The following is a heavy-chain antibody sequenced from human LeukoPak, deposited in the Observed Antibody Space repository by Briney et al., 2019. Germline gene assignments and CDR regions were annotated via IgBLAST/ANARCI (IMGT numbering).Heavy chain of an antibody. CDR2: IYYSGST. CDR1: GGSISSGDYY. J-gene: IGHJ4*02. D-gene: IGHD5-24*01. V-gene: IGHV4-30-4*01. CDR3: ARGRGEMATIFAFSKSFHVTD. Sequence: SQTLSLTCTVSGGSISSGDYYWSWIRQPPGKGLEWIGYIYYSGSTYYNPSLKSRVTISVDTSKNQFSLKLSSVTAADTAVYYCARGRGEMATIFAFSKSFHVTDWGQGTLVTVSS.